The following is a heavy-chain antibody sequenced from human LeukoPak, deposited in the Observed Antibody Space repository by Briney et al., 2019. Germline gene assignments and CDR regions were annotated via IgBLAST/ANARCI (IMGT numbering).Heavy chain of an antibody. CDR1: GFTFTSYE. V-gene: IGHV3-48*03. Sequence: GGSLRLSCAASGFTFTSYEMSWVRQAPGKGLEWVSYISSSGSTIYYADSVRGRFTISRDNAKNSLYLQMNSLRAEDTAVYYCARVRAYYYGSGSSRYFDYWGQGTLVTVFS. CDR3: ARVRAYYYGSGSSRYFDY. D-gene: IGHD3-10*01. J-gene: IGHJ4*02. CDR2: ISSSGSTI.